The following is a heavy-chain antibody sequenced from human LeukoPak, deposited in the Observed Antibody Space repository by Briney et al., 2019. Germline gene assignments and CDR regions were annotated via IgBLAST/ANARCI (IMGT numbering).Heavy chain of an antibody. J-gene: IGHJ4*02. CDR2: ISAYDGNT. D-gene: IGHD2-21*02. CDR1: GYTFNRHG. CDR3: ARVTALKGVYY. V-gene: IGHV1-18*01. Sequence: ASVKVSCKASGYTFNRHGISWVRQAPGQGLEWMGWISAYDGNTDFAQKFQGRVTMTTDTSTSTAYMELRSLRSDDTAMYFCARVTALKGVYYWGEGTLVTVSS.